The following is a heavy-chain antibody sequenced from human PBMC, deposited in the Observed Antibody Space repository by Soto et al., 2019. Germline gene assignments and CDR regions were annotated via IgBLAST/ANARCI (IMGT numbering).Heavy chain of an antibody. CDR1: SYVIESGHY. Sequence: KPSETLSLTCVVSSYVIESGHYWGWVRQPPGKGLEWVGSIYGSGTTYYNPSLRSRVTISADTSKNQFSLSLTSVTAADTAVYYCARSPQYYTPGSSPFDYWGPGTMVTVSS. D-gene: IGHD3-3*01. CDR3: ARSPQYYTPGSSPFDY. J-gene: IGHJ4*03. V-gene: IGHV4-38-2*01. CDR2: IYGSGTT.